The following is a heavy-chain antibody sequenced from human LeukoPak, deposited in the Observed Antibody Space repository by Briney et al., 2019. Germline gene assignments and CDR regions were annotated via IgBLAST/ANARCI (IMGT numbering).Heavy chain of an antibody. Sequence: PSETLSLTCTVSGGSISSGSHYWSWIRQPAGKGLEWIGRIYTSGSTNYNPSLKSRVTISVDTSKNQFSLKLSSVTAADTAVYYCARPPARGTYDFDYWGQGTLVTVSS. CDR1: GGSISSGSHY. CDR2: IYTSGST. D-gene: IGHD3-16*01. V-gene: IGHV4-61*02. CDR3: ARPPARGTYDFDY. J-gene: IGHJ4*02.